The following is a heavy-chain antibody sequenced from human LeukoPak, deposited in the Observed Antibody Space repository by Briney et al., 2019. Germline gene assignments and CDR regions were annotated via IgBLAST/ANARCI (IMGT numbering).Heavy chain of an antibody. CDR2: IYTTGTT. J-gene: IGHJ4*02. D-gene: IGHD1-26*01. CDR3: ARERVGETIDRGFDY. CDR1: GGSISSYY. Sequence: SETLSLTCTVSGGSISSYYWSWIRQPAGKGLQWIGRIYTTGTTDYIPSLKRRLTISMDTSNNHFSLRLNSVTAADTAVYFCARERVGETIDRGFDYWGRGILVSVSS. V-gene: IGHV4-4*07.